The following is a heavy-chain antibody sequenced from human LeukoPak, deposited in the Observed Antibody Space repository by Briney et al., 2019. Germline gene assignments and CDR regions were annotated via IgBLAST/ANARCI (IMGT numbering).Heavy chain of an antibody. J-gene: IGHJ5*02. D-gene: IGHD6-13*01. V-gene: IGHV3-30*04. CDR1: GFTFNIYA. CDR3: TREGQPLSRNSWFDP. CDR2: MSYDGSNK. Sequence: GGSLRLSCAASGFTFNIYAMHWVRQAPGKGLEWVAVMSYDGSNKYYVDSVKGRFTISRDNSKTTLYLQTNSLRAEDTAIYYCTREGQPLSRNSWFDPWGQGALVTVSS.